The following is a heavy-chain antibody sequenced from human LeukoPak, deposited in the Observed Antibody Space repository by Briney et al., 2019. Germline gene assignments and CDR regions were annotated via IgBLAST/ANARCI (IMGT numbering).Heavy chain of an antibody. V-gene: IGHV3-66*01. J-gene: IGHJ5*02. CDR2: IYSGGST. CDR1: GFTVSSNY. Sequence: QTGGSLRLSCAASGFTVSSNYMSWVRQAPGKGLEWVSVIYSGGSTYYADSVKGRFTISRDNSKNTLYLQMNSLRAEDTAVYYCARGSTSSPVLDPWGQGTLVTVSS. D-gene: IGHD2-2*01. CDR3: ARGSTSSPVLDP.